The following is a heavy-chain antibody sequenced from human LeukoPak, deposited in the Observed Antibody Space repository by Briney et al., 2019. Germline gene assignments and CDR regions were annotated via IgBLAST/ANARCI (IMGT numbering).Heavy chain of an antibody. CDR3: VKATSWYYYESSGYPKGDPNGAFDI. CDR2: INQDGNVK. D-gene: IGHD3-22*01. J-gene: IGHJ3*02. CDR1: GFTFSSGW. Sequence: GGSLRLSCAASGFTFSSGWMSWVRQAPGKGLEWVANINQDGNVKYYVDSVKGRFTISRDNAKNTLHLQMNSLRTEDTAVYYCVKATSWYYYESSGYPKGDPNGAFDIWGQGTMVTVSS. V-gene: IGHV3-7*01.